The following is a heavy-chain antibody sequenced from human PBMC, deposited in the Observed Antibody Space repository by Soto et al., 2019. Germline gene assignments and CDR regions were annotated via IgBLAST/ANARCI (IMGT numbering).Heavy chain of an antibody. D-gene: IGHD6-6*01. J-gene: IGHJ4*02. V-gene: IGHV4-34*01. CDR2: INHSGST. CDR3: ARLRGVAARPGVIDY. Sequence: QVQLQQWGAGLLKPSETLSLTCAVYGGSFSGYYWSWIRQPPGKGLGWIGEINHSGSTNYNPSLKSRLTISVDTSKNQFSLKLSSVTAADTAVYYCARLRGVAARPGVIDYWGQGTLVTVSS. CDR1: GGSFSGYY.